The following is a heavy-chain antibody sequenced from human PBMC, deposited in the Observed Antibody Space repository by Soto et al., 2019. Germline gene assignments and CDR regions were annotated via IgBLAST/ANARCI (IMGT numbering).Heavy chain of an antibody. CDR2: INPHGGST. CDR1: RDTFTSYY. V-gene: IGHV1-46*01. D-gene: IGHD1-26*01. Sequence: QLVQSGGEVKQPGASVKVSCKAPRDTFTSYYINWVRQAPGQGLEWMGVINPHGGSTAYAQKFKARVTWSRDTSASTVYMEVSSLTSEDTAMYYCARSSGGNFGIIIEGTNWFAPWGQGTLVTVSS. J-gene: IGHJ5*02. CDR3: ARSSGGNFGIIIEGTNWFAP.